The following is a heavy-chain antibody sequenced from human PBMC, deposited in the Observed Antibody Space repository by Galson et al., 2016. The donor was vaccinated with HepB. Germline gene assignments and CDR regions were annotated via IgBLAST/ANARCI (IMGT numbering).Heavy chain of an antibody. J-gene: IGHJ4*02. CDR1: GFSFSSYG. V-gene: IGHV3-33*01. CDR3: ARTNCGGDGPYFDY. Sequence: SLRLSCAASGFSFSSYGMHWVRQAPGKGLEWVAVIWYDGSKKYYADSVKGRFTISRDNSKNTLYLQMNSLRAEDTAVFYCARTNCGGDGPYFDYWGQGTLVTVSS. CDR2: IWYDGSKK. D-gene: IGHD2-21*02.